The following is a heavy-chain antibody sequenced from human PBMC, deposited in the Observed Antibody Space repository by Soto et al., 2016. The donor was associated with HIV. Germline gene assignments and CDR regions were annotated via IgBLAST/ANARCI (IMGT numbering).Heavy chain of an antibody. CDR1: GGSISSSSYY. CDR3: ARQNTAVLFSPGDFDY. CDR2: IYYSGST. Sequence: QLQLQESGPGLVKPSETLSLTCTVSGGSISSSSYYWGWIRQPPGKGLEWIGSIYYSGSTYYNPSLKSRVTISVDTSKNQFSLKLSSVTAADTAVYYCARQNTAVLFSPGDFDYWGQGTLVTVSS. J-gene: IGHJ4*02. V-gene: IGHV4-39*01. D-gene: IGHD3-10*01.